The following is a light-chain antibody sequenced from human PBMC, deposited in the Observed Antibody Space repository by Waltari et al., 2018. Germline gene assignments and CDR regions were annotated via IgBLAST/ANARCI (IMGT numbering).Light chain of an antibody. CDR3: ASYTSSNTVI. CDR2: DVS. V-gene: IGLV2-14*03. Sequence: QSALTQPASVSGSAGQSIAISCSGTNSDIGRYNYVSWYQQHPGNAPRLIIYDVSRWPSGVSIRFIGSKSGIAASLAISGLQAEDEGDYFCASYTSSNTVIFGGGTRVTVL. CDR1: NSDIGRYNY. J-gene: IGLJ2*01.